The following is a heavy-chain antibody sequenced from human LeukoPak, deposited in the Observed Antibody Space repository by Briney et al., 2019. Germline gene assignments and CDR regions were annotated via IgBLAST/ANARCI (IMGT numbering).Heavy chain of an antibody. Sequence: GGSLRLSCATCGFSFTDYPMNWVRQDPGKGLEWISNIRTTAEGAKYAYYADSVKGRVTISRDDGKNTLYLHMNSLRDDDTAVYYCATDQRYAFDYWGQGILVTVSS. CDR1: GFSFTDYP. V-gene: IGHV3-48*02. CDR2: IRTTAEGAKYA. J-gene: IGHJ4*02. D-gene: IGHD3-9*01. CDR3: ATDQRYAFDY.